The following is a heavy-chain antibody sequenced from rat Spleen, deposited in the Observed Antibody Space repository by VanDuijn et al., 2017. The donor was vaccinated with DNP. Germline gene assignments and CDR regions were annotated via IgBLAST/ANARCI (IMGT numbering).Heavy chain of an antibody. J-gene: IGHJ2*01. CDR3: VRPHDYAGSYPRY. Sequence: EVQLVESGGGLVQPGRSLKLSCAASGFTFSDYYMAWVRQAPTKGLEWVAYIRYDGGSTYYGDSVKGRFTISRANVKSTLYLQMNSLRSGDMATYYCVRPHDYAGSYPRYWGQGVMVTVSS. CDR1: GFTFSDYY. D-gene: IGHD1-12*02. CDR2: IRYDGGST. V-gene: IGHV5-22*01.